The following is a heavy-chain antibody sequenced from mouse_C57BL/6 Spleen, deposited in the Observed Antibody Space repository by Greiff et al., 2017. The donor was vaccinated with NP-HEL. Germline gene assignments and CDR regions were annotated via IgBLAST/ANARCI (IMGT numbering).Heavy chain of an antibody. D-gene: IGHD4-1*01. CDR3: VGDGFNWDGFAY. CDR2: IRSTSNNYAT. V-gene: IGHV10-1*01. CDR1: GFSFNTYA. Sequence: EVMLVESGGGLVQPKGSLKLSCAASGFSFNTYAMNWVRQAPGKGLEWVARIRSTSNNYATYYADSVKDRFTISRDDSESMLYLQMNNLKTEDTAMYYCVGDGFNWDGFAYWGQGTLVTVSA. J-gene: IGHJ3*01.